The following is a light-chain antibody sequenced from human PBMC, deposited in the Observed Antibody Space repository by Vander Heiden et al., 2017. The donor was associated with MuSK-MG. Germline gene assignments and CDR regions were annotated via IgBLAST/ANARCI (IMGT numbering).Light chain of an antibody. CDR1: KSVSSY. J-gene: IGKJ4*01. CDR3: QQRINWPLT. V-gene: IGKV3-11*01. Sequence: EMVLTQSPATLSLSPGERAPLPCRASKSVSSYLAWYQQKPGQAPRLLIYDASNRATGIPARFSGSGSGTDFTLTISSLEPEDFAVYYCQQRINWPLTFGGGTKVEIK. CDR2: DAS.